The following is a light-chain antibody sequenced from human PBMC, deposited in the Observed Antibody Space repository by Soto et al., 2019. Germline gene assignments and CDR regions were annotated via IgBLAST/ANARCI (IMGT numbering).Light chain of an antibody. CDR3: LQANRVPLS. CDR1: QTISSW. V-gene: IGKV1-12*01. J-gene: IGKJ5*01. CDR2: GAS. Sequence: DIQMTQSPSTLSGSVGDRVTITCRASQTISSWLAWYQQKPGKAPKLLIHGASTLQSGVPSRFSGSGSGTEFTLAISSLQPEDFAIYYCLQANRVPLSFGQGTRLEIK.